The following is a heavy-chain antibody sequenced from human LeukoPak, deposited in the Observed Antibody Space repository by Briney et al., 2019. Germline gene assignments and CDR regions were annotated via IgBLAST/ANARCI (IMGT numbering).Heavy chain of an antibody. J-gene: IGHJ6*02. V-gene: IGHV3-53*01. CDR1: GFTVSSNY. CDR3: AGVSRALPGYDYYYGMDV. Sequence: GGSPRLSCAASGFTVSSNYMSWVRQAPGKGLEWVSVIYSGGSTYYADSVKGRFTISRDNSKNTLYLQMNSLRAEDTAVYYCAGVSRALPGYDYYYGMDVWGQGTTVTVSS. CDR2: IYSGGST. D-gene: IGHD5-12*01.